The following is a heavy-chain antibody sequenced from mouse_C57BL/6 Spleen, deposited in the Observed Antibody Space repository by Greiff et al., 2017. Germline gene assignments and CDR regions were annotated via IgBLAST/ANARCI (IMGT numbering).Heavy chain of an antibody. D-gene: IGHD1-1*01. CDR2: INPGSGGT. CDR1: GYAFTNYL. V-gene: IGHV1-54*01. J-gene: IGHJ1*03. Sequence: QVQLQQSGAELVRPGTSVKVSCKASGYAFTNYLIEWVKQRPGQGLEWIGVINPGSGGTNYNEKVKGKATLTADKSSSPAYMQLSSLTSEDSAVYFCARGTVEGGYFDVWGTGTTVTVSS. CDR3: ARGTVEGGYFDV.